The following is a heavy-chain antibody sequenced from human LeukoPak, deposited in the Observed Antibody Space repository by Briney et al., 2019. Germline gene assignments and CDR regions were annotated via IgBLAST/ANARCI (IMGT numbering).Heavy chain of an antibody. Sequence: PGGSLRLSCAASGFTFSSYSMHWVRQATWKGQERVSSISSSGTYIYYADSVKGRFTISRDNAKNSVHLQMNSLRAEDTAVYYCARDQGGSGGNWGQGTLVTVSS. CDR1: GFTFSSYS. CDR3: ARDQGGSGGN. J-gene: IGHJ4*02. D-gene: IGHD3-10*01. CDR2: ISSSGTYI. V-gene: IGHV3-21*01.